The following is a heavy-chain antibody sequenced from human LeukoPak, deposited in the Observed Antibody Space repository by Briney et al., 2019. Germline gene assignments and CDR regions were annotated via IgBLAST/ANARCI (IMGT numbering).Heavy chain of an antibody. CDR3: ARSLNGIQLWLPDYYYYHGMDV. Sequence: ASVTVSCKASGYTFTSYGISWVRQAPGQGLEWMGWISTYCGKTNYAQKLQGRVTMTTDTSTSTAYMELRSLRSDDTAVYYCARSLNGIQLWLPDYYYYHGMDVWGQGTTDTLSS. J-gene: IGHJ6*02. CDR1: GYTFTSYG. D-gene: IGHD5-18*01. V-gene: IGHV1-18*01. CDR2: ISTYCGKT.